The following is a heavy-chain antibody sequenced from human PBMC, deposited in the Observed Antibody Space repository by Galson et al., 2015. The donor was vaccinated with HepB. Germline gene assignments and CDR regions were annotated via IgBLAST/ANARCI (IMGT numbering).Heavy chain of an antibody. J-gene: IGHJ5*02. CDR3: ARGTFWSGYNLTVRNWFDP. CDR1: GGSFSGYY. V-gene: IGHV4-34*01. Sequence: ETLSLTCAVYGGSFSGYYWSWIRQPPGKGLEWIGEVNLSGSTNYNPSLKSRVTISVDTSKNQFSLKLSSVTAADTAVYYCARGTFWSGYNLTVRNWFDPWGQGTLVTVSS. D-gene: IGHD3-3*01. CDR2: VNLSGST.